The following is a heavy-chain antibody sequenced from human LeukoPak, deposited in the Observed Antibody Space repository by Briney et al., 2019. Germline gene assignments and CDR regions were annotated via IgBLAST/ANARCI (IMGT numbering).Heavy chain of an antibody. Sequence: GGSLRLSCAASEFTFSSYNMNWVRQAPGKGLEWVSSISSTSKYTYYADSVKGRFTISRDNAKNSLYLQMNSLRAEDTAVYYCAREPFWSGYYSNLHFDYWGQGTLVTVTS. CDR1: EFTFSSYN. CDR3: AREPFWSGYYSNLHFDY. J-gene: IGHJ4*02. D-gene: IGHD3-3*01. CDR2: ISSTSKYT. V-gene: IGHV3-21*01.